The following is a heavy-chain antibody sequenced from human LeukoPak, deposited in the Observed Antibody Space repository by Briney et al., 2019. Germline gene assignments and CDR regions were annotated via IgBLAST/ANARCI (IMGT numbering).Heavy chain of an antibody. CDR2: SWDGGST. CDR3: ANQPSTSPGLYLDF. CDR1: GFTFDDYA. Sequence: GGSLRLSCAASGFTFDDYAMHWVRQAPGKGLEWVSLSWDGGSTSYADSVKGRFTISRDNSKNSLYLQMNSLRTEDTALYYCANQPSTSPGLYLDFWGQGTLVTVSS. J-gene: IGHJ4*02. D-gene: IGHD2-2*01. V-gene: IGHV3-43*01.